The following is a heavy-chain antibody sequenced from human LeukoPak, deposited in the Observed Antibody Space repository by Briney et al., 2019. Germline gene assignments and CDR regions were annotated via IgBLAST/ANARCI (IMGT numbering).Heavy chain of an antibody. V-gene: IGHV3-23*01. J-gene: IGHJ4*02. D-gene: IGHD3-10*01. CDR3: ARDSSMLRGPLVIYYFDF. CDR2: ISGGGDVT. CDR1: DFNFITYA. Sequence: PGGSLRLSCAASDFNFITYAMSWVRQAPGKGLEWVSTISGGGDVTYYADSVKGHFTISRDNSKNTLYLQMNSLRVEDTAVYYCARDSSMLRGPLVIYYFDFWGQGSLVTVSS.